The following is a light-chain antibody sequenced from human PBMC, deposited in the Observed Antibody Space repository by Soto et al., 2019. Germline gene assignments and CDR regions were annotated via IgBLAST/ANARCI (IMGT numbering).Light chain of an antibody. CDR2: KAS. V-gene: IGKV1-5*03. CDR3: QQYNDYPYT. CDR1: QRISSW. Sequence: DSQMTQSPSTLSASVGDRVTITCRASQRISSWLAWYQQKPGKAPKLLIYKASNLQSGVPSRFSGTGSATEFTLTISSLQPDDFATYYCQQYNDYPYTFGQGTK. J-gene: IGKJ2*01.